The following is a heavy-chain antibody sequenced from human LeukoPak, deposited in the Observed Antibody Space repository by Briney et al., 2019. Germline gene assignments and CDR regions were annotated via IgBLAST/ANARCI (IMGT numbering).Heavy chain of an antibody. V-gene: IGHV4-59*01. D-gene: IGHD7-27*01. CDR1: GGSISSYY. CDR3: ASRKLGNDY. Sequence: SETLSLTCTVSGGSISSYYWSWIRQSPGKGLEWIGYIYYTGTSYNPSLKSRVTISADTSKNQFSLNLSSVTAADTAVYYCASRKLGNDYWGQGTLVTVSS. CDR2: IYYTGT. J-gene: IGHJ4*02.